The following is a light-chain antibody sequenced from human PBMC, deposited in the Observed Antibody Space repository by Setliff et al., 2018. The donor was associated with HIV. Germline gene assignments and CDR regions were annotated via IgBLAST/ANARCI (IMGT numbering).Light chain of an antibody. CDR2: DVS. J-gene: IGLJ1*01. CDR1: SSDVGGYNY. Sequence: QSARTQPASVSGSPGQSITISCTGTSSDVGGYNYVSWYQQHPGKAPKLRIYDVSNRPSGVSNRFSGSKSGNTASLTISGLHAEDEADYYCSSYTSTSTLFVFGTGTKVTVL. CDR3: SSYTSTSTLFV. V-gene: IGLV2-14*03.